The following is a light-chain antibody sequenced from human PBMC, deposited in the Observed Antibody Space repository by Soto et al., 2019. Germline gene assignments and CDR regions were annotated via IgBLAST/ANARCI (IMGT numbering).Light chain of an antibody. J-gene: IGKJ1*01. V-gene: IGKV3D-15*01. Sequence: DILMRQSPDTLSVFPGERATLSCLASQSVSTKLAWYQQKPGQAPRLVIYDASIRATGIPDRFVGSGSGTEFTLTITSLQSEDFAIYYCQRYSDWPPWTFGQGTKVDIK. CDR2: DAS. CDR1: QSVSTK. CDR3: QRYSDWPPWT.